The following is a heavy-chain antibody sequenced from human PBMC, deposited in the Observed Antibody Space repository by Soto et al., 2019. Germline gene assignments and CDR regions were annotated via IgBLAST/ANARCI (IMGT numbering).Heavy chain of an antibody. CDR2: SYASGSS. CDR1: GGTISRGDFS. V-gene: IGHV4-30-2*01. J-gene: IGHJ3*02. CDR3: SKIFYDDRGFSGALDI. Sequence: QLQLQESGSRLVKPSETLSLTCGVSGGTISRGDFSWSWIRQPPGKARERIGSSYASGSSYQKEALRALGTLSEFRCKNERSLTLRYVNAADKAVYYCSKIFYDDRGFSGALDIW. D-gene: IGHD3-22*01.